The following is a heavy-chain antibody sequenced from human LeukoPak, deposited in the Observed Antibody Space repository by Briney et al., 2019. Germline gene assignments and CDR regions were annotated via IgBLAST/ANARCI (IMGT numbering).Heavy chain of an antibody. J-gene: IGHJ5*02. Sequence: GGSLRLSCAASGFTFSSSTMNWVRRAPGKGLEWVSSISSSSNYIYYADSVKGRFTISRDNAKNSLYLQMNGLRAEDTAVYYCVRIPNGAGFPNRLDPWGQGTLVTVSS. D-gene: IGHD2-8*01. CDR2: ISSSSNYI. CDR1: GFTFSSST. CDR3: VRIPNGAGFPNRLDP. V-gene: IGHV3-21*01.